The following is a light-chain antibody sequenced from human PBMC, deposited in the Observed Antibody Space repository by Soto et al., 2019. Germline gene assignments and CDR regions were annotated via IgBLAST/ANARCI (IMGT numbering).Light chain of an antibody. CDR3: SSHGGSNNYV. Sequence: QSVLTQPPSASGSPGQSVTISCTGTSSDVGAYNYVSWYQQHPGKAPKLMIHEVSKRPSGVPDRFSASKSGNTASLTVSGLQAEDEADYYCSSHGGSNNYVFGSGTKVTVL. CDR1: SSDVGAYNY. J-gene: IGLJ1*01. CDR2: EVS. V-gene: IGLV2-8*01.